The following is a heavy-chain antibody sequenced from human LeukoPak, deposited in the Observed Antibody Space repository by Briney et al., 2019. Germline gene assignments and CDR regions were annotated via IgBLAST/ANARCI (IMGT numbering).Heavy chain of an antibody. CDR2: ISGSGGST. CDR3: AKDPRYGSGPP. CDR1: GFTFSSYG. V-gene: IGHV3-23*01. Sequence: TGGSLRLSCAASGFTFSSYGMSWVRQPPGKGLEWVSAISGSGGSTYCADSVKGRFTISRDNSKNTLYLQMNSLRAEDTAVYYCAKDPRYGSGPPWGQGTLVTVSS. D-gene: IGHD3-10*01. J-gene: IGHJ5*02.